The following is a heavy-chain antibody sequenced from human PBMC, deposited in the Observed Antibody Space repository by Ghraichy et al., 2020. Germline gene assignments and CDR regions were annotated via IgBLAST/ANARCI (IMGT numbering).Heavy chain of an antibody. CDR2: IYYSGST. V-gene: IGHV4-59*08. CDR1: GGSISSYY. CDR3: ARHLGDYGDYVDY. J-gene: IGHJ4*02. D-gene: IGHD4-17*01. Sequence: ESLNISCTVSGGSISSYYWSWIRQPPGKGLEWIGYIYYSGSTNYNPSLKSRVTISVDTSKNQFSLKLSSVTAADTAVYYCARHLGDYGDYVDYWGQGTLVTVSS.